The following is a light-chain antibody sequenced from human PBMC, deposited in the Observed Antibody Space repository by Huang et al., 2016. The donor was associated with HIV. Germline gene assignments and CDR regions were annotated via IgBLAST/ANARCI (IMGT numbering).Light chain of an antibody. J-gene: IGKJ1*01. V-gene: IGKV1-5*01. CDR2: DAS. CDR3: QQYNSYPWT. Sequence: DIQMTQSPSTLSASVGDRVTITCRASQRIGNFLAWYQQKPGKAPSLLIYDASSLKSGVPSTCSGSGSGTEFTLTISSLQPDNFATYYCQQYNSYPWTFGQGTKVEIK. CDR1: QRIGNF.